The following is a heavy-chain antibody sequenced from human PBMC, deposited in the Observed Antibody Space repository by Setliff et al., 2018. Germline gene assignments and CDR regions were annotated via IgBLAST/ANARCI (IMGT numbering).Heavy chain of an antibody. CDR3: ARGGHIRYDYYYMDV. D-gene: IGHD5-18*01. Sequence: ASVKVSCKASGDTFSTYALSWVRQAPGQGLEWMGVMNPGRGSRNYAQRFQGRVTMTSDTSTSTVYMELSSLRSEDTALYYCARGGHIRYDYYYMDVWGKGTTVTVSS. CDR1: GDTFSTYA. V-gene: IGHV1-46*01. J-gene: IGHJ6*03. CDR2: MNPGRGSR.